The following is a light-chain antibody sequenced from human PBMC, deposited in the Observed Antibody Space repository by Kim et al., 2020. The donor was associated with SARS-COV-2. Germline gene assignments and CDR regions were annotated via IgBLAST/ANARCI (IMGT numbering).Light chain of an antibody. CDR2: RDI. J-gene: IGLJ1*01. Sequence: SVPISCTGISLNNAAGNEVHWYQQRPGTAPKLLIYRDINRPSGVPDRFSGSKSGTSASLAITGLQTEDEADYYCQSYDNSLSGYVFGSGTKVTVL. V-gene: IGLV1-40*01. CDR1: SLNNAAGNE. CDR3: QSYDNSLSGYV.